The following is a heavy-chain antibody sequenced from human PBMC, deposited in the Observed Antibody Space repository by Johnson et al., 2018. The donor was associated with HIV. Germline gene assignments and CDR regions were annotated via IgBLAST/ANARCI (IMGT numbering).Heavy chain of an antibody. CDR3: ARGGLGYQNIHDPLDI. CDR1: GFTFRSYG. J-gene: IGHJ3*02. V-gene: IGHV3-30*02. Sequence: QVQLVESGGGVVQPGGSLRLSCAASGFTFRSYGMHWVRQAPGKGLEWVAFIRHDGNNKYYADSVKGRFTVSRDTSKNTLYLQMNSLRAEDTALYYCARGGLGYQNIHDPLDIWGQGTMVTVSS. D-gene: IGHD2-2*01. CDR2: IRHDGNNK.